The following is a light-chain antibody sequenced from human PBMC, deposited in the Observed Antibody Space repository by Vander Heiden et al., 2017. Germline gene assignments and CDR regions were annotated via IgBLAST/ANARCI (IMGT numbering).Light chain of an antibody. Sequence: ILLTQSPGTLSLSPGERATLSCRASQSVSSSFLAWYQQKPGQAPRLLMYGASSRATGFPDRFSGSGSGTDFTLTISRLEPEDFAVYYCQQDSSSPHTFGGGTKVEI. J-gene: IGKJ4*01. CDR1: QSVSSSF. V-gene: IGKV3-20*01. CDR2: GAS. CDR3: QQDSSSPHT.